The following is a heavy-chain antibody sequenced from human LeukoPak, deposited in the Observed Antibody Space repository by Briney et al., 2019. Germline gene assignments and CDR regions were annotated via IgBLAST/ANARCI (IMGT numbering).Heavy chain of an antibody. J-gene: IGHJ2*01. Sequence: PGGSLRLSCAASGFTFSNYEMNWVRQGPGKGLEWISYISSSGSTTYYADSVKGRFTISRDNAKNSLYLQMNSLRAEDTALYCCAVYRGKSSRDFDLWGRGTLVTVSS. CDR2: ISSSGSTT. D-gene: IGHD2-8*01. CDR3: AVYRGKSSRDFDL. CDR1: GFTFSNYE. V-gene: IGHV3-48*03.